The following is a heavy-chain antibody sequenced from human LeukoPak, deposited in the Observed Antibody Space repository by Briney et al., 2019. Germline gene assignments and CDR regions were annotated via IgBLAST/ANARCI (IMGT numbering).Heavy chain of an antibody. CDR2: ISAYSGST. J-gene: IGHJ4*02. Sequence: ASVKVSCKASGYTFTSYGISWVRQAPGQGLEWMGWISAYSGSTHYTQNLQGRVTITIDTSTSQAYMELRSLRACDTAVYYCARDLQLWANFDLWAQSPLVTVSS. V-gene: IGHV1-18*01. CDR1: GYTFTSYG. CDR3: ARDLQLWANFDL. D-gene: IGHD5-18*01.